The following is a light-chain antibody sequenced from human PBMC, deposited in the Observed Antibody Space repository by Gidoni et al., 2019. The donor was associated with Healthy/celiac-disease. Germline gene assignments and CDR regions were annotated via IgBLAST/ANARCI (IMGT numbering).Light chain of an antibody. CDR2: SNN. CDR3: AAWDDSLNGWV. CDR1: SSNIGSKT. J-gene: IGLJ3*02. V-gene: IGLV1-44*01. Sequence: QSVLTQPPSASGTPGQRVTISWSGSSSNIGSKTVNWYQQLPGTAPKLLIYSNNQRPSGVPDRFSGSKSGTSASLAISGLQSEDEADYYCAAWDDSLNGWVFGGGTKLTVL.